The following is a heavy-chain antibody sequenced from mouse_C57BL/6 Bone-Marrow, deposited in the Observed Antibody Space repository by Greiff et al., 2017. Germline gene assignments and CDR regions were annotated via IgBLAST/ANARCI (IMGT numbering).Heavy chain of an antibody. CDR1: GFTFSDYG. CDR3: ARSTTGDY. J-gene: IGHJ2*01. D-gene: IGHD1-1*01. CDR2: ISSGSSTI. V-gene: IGHV5-17*01. Sequence: EVPLVESGGGLVKPGGSLKLSCAASGFTFSDYGMHWVRQAPERGLEWVAYISSGSSTIYYADTGKGRFTISRDNAKNTLFLQMTSRRSEDTAMYYCARSTTGDYWGQGTTLTVSS.